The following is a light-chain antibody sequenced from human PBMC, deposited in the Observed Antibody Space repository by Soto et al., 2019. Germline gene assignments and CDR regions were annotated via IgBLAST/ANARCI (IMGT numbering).Light chain of an antibody. J-gene: IGKJ2*01. CDR3: QQYTNWPPYT. V-gene: IGKV3-15*01. CDR2: GAS. CDR1: QSVSTN. Sequence: EIVMTQSPATLSVSPGERATLSCRASQSVSTNLAWYQQKPGQSPRLLIYGASTRATGIPARFSGSGSETEFTLTISSLQSEDFAVYYCQQYTNWPPYTFGQGTNLEI.